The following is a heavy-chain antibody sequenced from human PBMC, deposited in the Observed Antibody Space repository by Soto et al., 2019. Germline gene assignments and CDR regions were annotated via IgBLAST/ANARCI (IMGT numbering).Heavy chain of an antibody. CDR3: ARGQEGVEAPH. CDR1: GGSLSGYY. CDR2: VKDGRHT. J-gene: IGHJ1*01. Sequence: QVQLQQWGAGLLKPSETLSLNCAVTGGSLSGYYWSWIRPPPGKGLEGIGEVKDGRHTNYRPSLMCGGTIPSSTATAQFSPMLNSVTAADTGVYCCARGQEGVEAPHCDRGSLVTVSS. V-gene: IGHV4-34*01.